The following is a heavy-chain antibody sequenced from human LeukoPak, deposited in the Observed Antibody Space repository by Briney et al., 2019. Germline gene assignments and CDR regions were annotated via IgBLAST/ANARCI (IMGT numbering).Heavy chain of an antibody. Sequence: SVNVSCKASGGTFSSYGINWVRQAPGQGLEWMGGIIPIFGTAHYAQKFQGRVTITADESTTTAYMELRSLRSEDTAVFYCARVVDTAIPYFDSWGQGTLVTVSS. CDR1: GGTFSSYG. V-gene: IGHV1-69*13. D-gene: IGHD5-18*01. CDR3: ARVVDTAIPYFDS. J-gene: IGHJ4*02. CDR2: IIPIFGTA.